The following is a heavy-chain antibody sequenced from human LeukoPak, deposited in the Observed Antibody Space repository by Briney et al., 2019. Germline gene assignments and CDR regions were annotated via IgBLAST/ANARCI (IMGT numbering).Heavy chain of an antibody. CDR3: ARDGQRWLQFGWFDS. V-gene: IGHV4-38-2*02. J-gene: IGHJ5*01. CDR1: GYAISSSYY. CDR2: IYHSGRA. D-gene: IGHD5-24*01. Sequence: SETLSLTCTVSGYAISSSYYWGWIRQPPGKGLEWIGSIYHSGRANYNPSLKSRVTISVDTSKNQSSLKLSSVTAADTAVYYCARDGQRWLQFGWFDSWGQGTLVTVSS.